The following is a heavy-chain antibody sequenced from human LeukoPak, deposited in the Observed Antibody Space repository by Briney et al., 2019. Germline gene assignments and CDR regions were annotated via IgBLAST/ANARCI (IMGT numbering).Heavy chain of an antibody. J-gene: IGHJ4*02. CDR2: ISSSSSYI. D-gene: IGHD1-26*01. Sequence: GGSLRLSCAASGFTFSSYSMNWVRQAPGKGLEWVSSISSSSSYIYYADSVKGRFTISRDNAKNSLYLQMNSLRAEDTAVYYCARGQSGSYQIDYWGQGTLVTVSS. V-gene: IGHV3-21*01. CDR1: GFTFSSYS. CDR3: ARGQSGSYQIDY.